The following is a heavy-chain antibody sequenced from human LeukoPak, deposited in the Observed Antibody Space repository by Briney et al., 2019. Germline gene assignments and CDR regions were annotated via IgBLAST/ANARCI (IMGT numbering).Heavy chain of an antibody. CDR3: AKALEDIVVVPAAIPFDY. V-gene: IGHV3-23*01. D-gene: IGHD2-2*01. Sequence: GGSLRLSCAASGFTFSSYAMSWVRQSPGKGLEWVSAISGSGGSTYYADSVKGRFTISRDNSKNTLYLQMNSLRAEDTVVYYCAKALEDIVVVPAAIPFDYWGQGTLVTVSS. J-gene: IGHJ4*02. CDR1: GFTFSSYA. CDR2: ISGSGGST.